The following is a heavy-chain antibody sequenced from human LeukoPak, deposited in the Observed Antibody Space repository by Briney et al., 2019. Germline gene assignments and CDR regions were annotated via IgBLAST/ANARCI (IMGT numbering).Heavy chain of an antibody. D-gene: IGHD6-19*01. J-gene: IGHJ5*02. CDR2: IYHTGNT. CDR3: ARSYRGCQGHNNRFDP. V-gene: IGHV4-38-2*01. CDR1: DYSISSDSY. Sequence: SETLSLTCAVSDYSISSDSYWGWLRQPPGEGLEWIGDIYHTGNTYYNPSLRSRVTISVDTSKNEFSLKVRSVAAADTAVYCCARSYRGCQGHNNRFDPWGQGTLVSVSS.